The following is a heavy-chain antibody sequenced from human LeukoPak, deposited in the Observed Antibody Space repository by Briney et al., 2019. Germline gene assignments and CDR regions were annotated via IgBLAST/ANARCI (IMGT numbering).Heavy chain of an antibody. D-gene: IGHD3-22*01. Sequence: PSETLSLTCTVSGGPISWNYWSWLRQPPGEGLEWVGYIYTSGTTKYNPSLESRVTMSIDTSKNQLSLSLSSVTAADTAVYYCAREEDRSGDWGQGTLVTVTS. CDR3: AREEDRSGD. CDR2: IYTSGTT. CDR1: GGPISWNY. J-gene: IGHJ4*02. V-gene: IGHV4-4*08.